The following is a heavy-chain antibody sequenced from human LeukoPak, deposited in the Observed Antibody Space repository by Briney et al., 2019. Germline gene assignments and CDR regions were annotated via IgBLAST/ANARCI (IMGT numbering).Heavy chain of an antibody. D-gene: IGHD4-17*01. CDR2: ISHSGST. CDR3: AADYGDPDTLDF. Sequence: SETLSLTCPVSGGSISTYYRSSVRQPPGKGLEWIGYISHSGSTDYNPSLKSRVTISVDTSKNQFSLKLSSVIAADTAVYYCAADYGDPDTLDFWGQGTLVTVSS. V-gene: IGHV4-59*01. CDR1: GGSISTYY. J-gene: IGHJ4*02.